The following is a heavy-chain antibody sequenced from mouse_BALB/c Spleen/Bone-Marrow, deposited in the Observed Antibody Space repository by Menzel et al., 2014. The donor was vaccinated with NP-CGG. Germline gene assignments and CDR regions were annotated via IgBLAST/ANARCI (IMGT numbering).Heavy chain of an antibody. Sequence: EVQGVESGGGLVQPGGSLKLSCAASGFTFSSYTMSWVRQTPEKRLEWVAYISNGGGGTHYPDTVKGRFTISRDNAKNTLYLQMSSLKSEDTAMYYCARHPIYYYGSSWGNYAMDYWGQGTSVTVSS. CDR2: ISNGGGGT. CDR3: ARHPIYYYGSSWGNYAMDY. CDR1: GFTFSSYT. D-gene: IGHD1-1*01. V-gene: IGHV5-12-2*01. J-gene: IGHJ4*01.